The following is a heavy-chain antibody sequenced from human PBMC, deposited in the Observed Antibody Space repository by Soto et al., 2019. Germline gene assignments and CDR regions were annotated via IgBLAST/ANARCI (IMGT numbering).Heavy chain of an antibody. CDR1: GGSITSGEYF. J-gene: IGHJ6*02. Sequence: QDQLQESGPGLVKPSQTLSLSCNVSGGSITSGEYFWTWIRQPPGKGLEWIGHVYHTGSTYYNPPLKSRVTVSIDTSENQFSLRLTSVTAADTAVYFCARAGIYDSSGSDWGYFYALDVWGPGTTVIVSS. CDR3: ARAGIYDSSGSDWGYFYALDV. V-gene: IGHV4-30-4*01. D-gene: IGHD3-22*01. CDR2: VYHTGST.